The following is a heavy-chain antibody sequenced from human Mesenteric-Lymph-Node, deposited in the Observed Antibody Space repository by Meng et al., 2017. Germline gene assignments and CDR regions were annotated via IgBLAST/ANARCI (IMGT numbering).Heavy chain of an antibody. J-gene: IGHJ4*02. CDR1: GFSFINYA. D-gene: IGHD1-26*01. CDR3: ARADTGTYGD. V-gene: IGHV3-64*01. CDR2: ISSNGDGT. Sequence: ESLKIPCAASGFSFINYAMNWVRQAPGWGLEYVSGISSNGDGTYYANSVRGRFTISRDNSRNTLYLQMGSLRTEDMAVYYCARADTGTYGDWGQGTLVTVSS.